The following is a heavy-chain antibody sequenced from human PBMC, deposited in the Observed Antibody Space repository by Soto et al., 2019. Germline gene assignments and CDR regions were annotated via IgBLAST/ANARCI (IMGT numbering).Heavy chain of an antibody. CDR3: ARRGSGSYYAY. CDR1: GFTFSSYA. V-gene: IGHV3-23*01. Sequence: EVQLLESGGGLVQPGGSLRLSGAASGFTFSSYAMRWVRQAPVKGLEWVSAISGSGDSTYYADSVKGRFTISRDNSKNTLYLQMNSLRAEDTAVYYCARRGSGSYYAYWGQGTLVTVSS. CDR2: ISGSGDST. D-gene: IGHD1-26*01. J-gene: IGHJ4*02.